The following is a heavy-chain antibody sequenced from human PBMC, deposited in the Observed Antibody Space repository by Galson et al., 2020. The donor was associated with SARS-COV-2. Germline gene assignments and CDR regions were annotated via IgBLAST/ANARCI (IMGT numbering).Heavy chain of an antibody. V-gene: IGHV4-61*01. CDR2: IYYSRST. CDR3: AREVPGSDYGMDV. J-gene: IGHJ6*02. Sequence: SETLSITCTVSGGSVSSGSYYWSWIRQPPGQGLEWIGYIYYSRSTNSNPSLKSRVTISVNTSKNQFSLKLSSVTAADTAVYYWAREVPGSDYGMDVWGQGTTVTVSS. CDR1: GGSVSSGSYY.